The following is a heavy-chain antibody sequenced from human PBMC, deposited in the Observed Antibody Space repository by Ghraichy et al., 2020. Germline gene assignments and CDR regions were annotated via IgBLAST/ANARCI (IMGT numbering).Heavy chain of an antibody. CDR3: ASRLYCSSTSCLYYYYGMDV. V-gene: IGHV1-46*01. CDR2: INPSGGST. J-gene: IGHJ6*02. Sequence: ASVKVSCKASGYTFTSYYMHWVRQAPGQGLEWMGIINPSGGSTSYAQKFQGRVTMTRDTSTSTVYMELSSLRSEDTAVYYCASRLYCSSTSCLYYYYGMDVWGQGTTVTVSS. CDR1: GYTFTSYY. D-gene: IGHD2-2*01.